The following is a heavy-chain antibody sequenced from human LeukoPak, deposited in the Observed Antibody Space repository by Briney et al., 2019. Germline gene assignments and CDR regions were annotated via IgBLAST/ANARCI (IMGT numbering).Heavy chain of an antibody. J-gene: IGHJ5*02. V-gene: IGHV3-7*04. D-gene: IGHD3-10*01. Sequence: GGSLRLSCAASGFTFSTSWMTWIRQAPGKGLEWVASMNQDGSEIHYVDSVKGRFTISRDNAKNSLFLQMNSLTADDTAVHYCVRAHHPGGWFDPWGQGSLVTVSS. CDR3: VRAHHPGGWFDP. CDR1: GFTFSTSW. CDR2: MNQDGSEI.